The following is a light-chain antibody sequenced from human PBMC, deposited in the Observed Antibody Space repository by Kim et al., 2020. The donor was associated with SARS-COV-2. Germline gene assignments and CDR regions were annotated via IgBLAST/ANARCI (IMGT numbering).Light chain of an antibody. CDR1: KLGDKY. V-gene: IGLV3-1*01. Sequence: GSPGQTASINCSGDKLGDKYACWYQRKPGQSPVLVIYQDSKRPSGIPERFAGSNSGNTATLTISGTQAMDEADYYCQAWDSSTVVFGGGTQLTVL. J-gene: IGLJ2*01. CDR3: QAWDSSTVV. CDR2: QDS.